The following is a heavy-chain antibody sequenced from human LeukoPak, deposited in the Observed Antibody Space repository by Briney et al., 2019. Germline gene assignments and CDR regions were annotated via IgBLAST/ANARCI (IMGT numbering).Heavy chain of an antibody. CDR1: GYTFTGYY. Sequence: GASVKVSCKASGYTFTGYYMHWVRQAPGQGLEWMGWINPNSGGTNYAQKLQDRVTMTTDTSTTTAYMELRSLRSDDTALYYCARVNRFLAASKAFDIWGQGTMVTVSS. CDR2: INPNSGGT. D-gene: IGHD6-13*01. V-gene: IGHV1-2*02. J-gene: IGHJ3*02. CDR3: ARVNRFLAASKAFDI.